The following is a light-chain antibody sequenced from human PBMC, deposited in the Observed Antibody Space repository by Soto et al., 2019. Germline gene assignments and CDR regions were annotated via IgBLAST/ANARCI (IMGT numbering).Light chain of an antibody. Sequence: DIPLTQSPSFLSASVGDRVTITCRASPGISDSLAWYQQRPGKAPNLLIHSASSLQRGVPLRFSGSGSGTEFTLQISYLQSADFENYDCQQRDCYPITFCQGTRMAMK. CDR3: QQRDCYPIT. V-gene: IGKV1-9*01. J-gene: IGKJ5*01. CDR2: SAS. CDR1: PGISDS.